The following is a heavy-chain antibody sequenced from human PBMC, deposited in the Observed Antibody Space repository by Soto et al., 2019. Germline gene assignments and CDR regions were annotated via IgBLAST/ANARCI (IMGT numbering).Heavy chain of an antibody. Sequence: SGPTLVNPTQTLTLTCTFSGFSLTTNDVGVGWIRQPPGKALEWLAVIYWDDDKRYSPSLKSRLTITKDTSKNQVVLTITNMDPVDTATYFCAHSRYSISSFDYWGQGTLVTVS. D-gene: IGHD6-6*01. CDR3: AHSRYSISSFDY. CDR2: IYWDDDK. J-gene: IGHJ4*02. CDR1: GFSLTTNDVG. V-gene: IGHV2-5*02.